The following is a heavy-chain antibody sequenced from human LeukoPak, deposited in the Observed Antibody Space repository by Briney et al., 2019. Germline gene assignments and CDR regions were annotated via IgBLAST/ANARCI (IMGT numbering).Heavy chain of an antibody. CDR3: ARHQGYCSSTSCHNWFDP. D-gene: IGHD2-2*01. Sequence: SESLSLTCTVSGGSISSYYWSWVRQPPGKGLEWVGYIYYSGSPNYNPSLKSRVTISVDTSRIQFSLNLSSVTAADTAVYYCARHQGYCSSTSCHNWFDPWGQGNLVTVSS. V-gene: IGHV4-59*08. CDR2: IYYSGSP. J-gene: IGHJ5*02. CDR1: GGSISSYY.